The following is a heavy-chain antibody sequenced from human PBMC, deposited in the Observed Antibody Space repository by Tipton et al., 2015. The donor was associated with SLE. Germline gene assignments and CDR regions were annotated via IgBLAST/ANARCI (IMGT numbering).Heavy chain of an antibody. Sequence: TLSLTCTVSGGSISSYSWGWIRQPPGKGLEWIGSIFYSETTNYKSSLKSRVTISTDTSMSQISLKLTSVTAADTAVYYCARWRSISGYFDFWGQGTLVTVSS. J-gene: IGHJ4*02. CDR1: GGSISSYS. CDR2: IFYSETT. CDR3: ARWRSISGYFDF. V-gene: IGHV4-59*08. D-gene: IGHD2-21*01.